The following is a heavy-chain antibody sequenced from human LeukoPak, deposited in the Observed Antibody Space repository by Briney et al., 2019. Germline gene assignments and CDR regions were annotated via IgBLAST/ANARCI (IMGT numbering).Heavy chain of an antibody. CDR1: GFSFSSYG. D-gene: IGHD3-10*01. CDR2: ISSSSSYI. CDR3: ARSYGSGSYDLYYYYMDV. Sequence: PGGSLRLSCAASGFSFSSYGMHWVRQAPGKGLEWVSSISSSSSYIYFADSVKGRFIISRDNAKNSLYLQMSSLRAEDTAVYYCARSYGSGSYDLYYYYMDVWGKGTTVTVSS. J-gene: IGHJ6*03. V-gene: IGHV3-21*01.